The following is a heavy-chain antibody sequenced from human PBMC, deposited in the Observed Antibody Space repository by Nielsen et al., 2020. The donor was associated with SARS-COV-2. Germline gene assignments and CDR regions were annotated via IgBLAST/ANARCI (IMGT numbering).Heavy chain of an antibody. Sequence: GGSLRLSCAASGFTFSNHAMHWVRQAPGKGLEWVSGIGGGGARTFYADSVKGRFTVSRDNSKNTLYLQMNILRAEDTAVYYCAKRSLFSSNYYYGLDVWGQGTTVIVPS. CDR2: IGGGGART. D-gene: IGHD2-21*01. CDR1: GFTFSNHA. J-gene: IGHJ6*02. V-gene: IGHV3-23*01. CDR3: AKRSLFSSNYYYGLDV.